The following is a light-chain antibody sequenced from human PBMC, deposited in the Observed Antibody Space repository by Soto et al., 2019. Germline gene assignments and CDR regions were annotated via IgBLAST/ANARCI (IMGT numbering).Light chain of an antibody. CDR3: QKYASAPWT. CDR1: QGISKY. V-gene: IGKV1-27*01. J-gene: IGKJ1*01. Sequence: DIQMTQSPSSLSASVRDRVTITCRASQGISKYLAWYQQKPGKVPKLLIYAASTLQSGVPSRFSGSGSGTDFTLAISSLQPEDVATYYCQKYASAPWTFDQLTEVEI. CDR2: AAS.